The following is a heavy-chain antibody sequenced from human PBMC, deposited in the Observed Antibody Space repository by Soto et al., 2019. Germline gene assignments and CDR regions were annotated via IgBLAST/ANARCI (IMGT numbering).Heavy chain of an antibody. Sequence: SDTLSLTCTVSGGSISSSSYYCGWIRQPPGKGLEWTGPIYYSGITYYNPSLKSRVTISVDTSKNQFSLKLSSVTAADTAVYYCARPVSANWAFDIWGQGKLVTVSS. V-gene: IGHV4-39*01. CDR3: ARPVSANWAFDI. CDR2: IYYSGIT. CDR1: GGSISSSSYY. J-gene: IGHJ3*02. D-gene: IGHD1-1*01.